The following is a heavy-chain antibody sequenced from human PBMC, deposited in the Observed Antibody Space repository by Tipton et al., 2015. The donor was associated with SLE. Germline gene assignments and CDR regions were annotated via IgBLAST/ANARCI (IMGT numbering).Heavy chain of an antibody. CDR2: IYYSGST. CDR1: GGSISSGGYY. V-gene: IGHV4-31*03. J-gene: IGHJ3*02. D-gene: IGHD2-2*01. Sequence: TLSLTCTVSGGSISSGGYYWSWIRQHPGKGLEWIGDIYYSGSTYYNPSLKSRVTISVDTSKNQFSLKLSSVTAADTAVYYCASCSRSDAFDIWGQGTMVTVSS. CDR3: ASCSRSDAFDI.